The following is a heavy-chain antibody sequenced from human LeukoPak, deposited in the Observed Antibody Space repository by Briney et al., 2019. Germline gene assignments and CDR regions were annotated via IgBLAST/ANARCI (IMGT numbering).Heavy chain of an antibody. Sequence: GGSLRLSCAASGFTFSSYAMSSVRQAPGKGLEWFSAISGSGGSTYYADSVKGRFTISRDNSKNTLYLQMNSLRAGDTAVYYCAELWWYGGGDCGFDYWGQGTLVTVSS. V-gene: IGHV3-23*01. CDR3: AELWWYGGGDCGFDY. CDR2: ISGSGGST. CDR1: GFTFSSYA. J-gene: IGHJ4*02. D-gene: IGHD2-21*02.